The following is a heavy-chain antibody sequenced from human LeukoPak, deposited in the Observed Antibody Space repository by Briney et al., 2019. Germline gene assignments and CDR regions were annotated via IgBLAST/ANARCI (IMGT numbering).Heavy chain of an antibody. CDR1: GGSISSYY. CDR3: ARLAYSITIFGVLDP. V-gene: IGHV4-4*07. CDR2: IYTSGST. Sequence: SETLSLTCTVSGGSISSYYWSWIRQPAGKGLEWIGRIYTSGSTNYNPSLKSRVTISVDTSKNQFSLKLSSVTAADTAVYYCARLAYSITIFGVLDPWGQGTLVTVSS. J-gene: IGHJ5*02. D-gene: IGHD3-3*01.